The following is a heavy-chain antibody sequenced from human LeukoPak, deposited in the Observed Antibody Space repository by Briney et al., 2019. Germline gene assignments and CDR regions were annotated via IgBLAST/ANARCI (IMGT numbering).Heavy chain of an antibody. CDR1: GYSFTGYW. V-gene: IGHV5-51*01. CDR2: IYPGDSDT. J-gene: IGHJ4*02. CDR3: ASSPYYYDSSGYYFDY. Sequence: GESLKIACKGSGYSFTGYWIGWVRQMPGKGLEWMGIIYPGDSDTRYSPSFQGQVTISADKSISTAYLQWSSLKASDTAMYYCASSPYYYDSSGYYFDYWGQGTLVTVSS. D-gene: IGHD3-22*01.